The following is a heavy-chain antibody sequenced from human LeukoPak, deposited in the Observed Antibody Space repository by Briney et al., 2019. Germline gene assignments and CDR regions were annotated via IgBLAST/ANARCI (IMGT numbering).Heavy chain of an antibody. CDR1: AGSVSSSDYY. D-gene: IGHD3-16*01. V-gene: IGHV4-39*01. CDR2: ILNSGSIST. J-gene: IGHJ5*02. CDR3: VRHDWGSFYSFAT. Sequence: SETLSLTCSVSAGSVSSSDYYWDWIRQPPGKGLEWIGTILNSGSISTSYNPSLNSRVTISVDTSKNQFSLNLTYVTAADTAIYYCVRHDWGSFYSFATWDQGPLFTVSS.